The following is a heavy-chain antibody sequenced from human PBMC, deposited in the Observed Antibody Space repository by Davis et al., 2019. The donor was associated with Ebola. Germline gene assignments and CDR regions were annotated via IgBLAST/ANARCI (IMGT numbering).Heavy chain of an antibody. J-gene: IGHJ4*02. D-gene: IGHD2-21*01. Sequence: PGGSLRLSCAASGFTVSTNYMSWVRQAPGKGLEWVADILHDGDNKNYGDSVKGRFSISRDNSKNTLYLQMDNLKAEDTGVYYCAKGREGCGPDCYILTYWGQGTLVTVSS. CDR3: AKGREGCGPDCYILTY. V-gene: IGHV3-30*18. CDR2: ILHDGDNK. CDR1: GFTVSTNY.